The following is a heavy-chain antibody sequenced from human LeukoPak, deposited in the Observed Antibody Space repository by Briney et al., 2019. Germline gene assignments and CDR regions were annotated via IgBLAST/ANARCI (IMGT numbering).Heavy chain of an antibody. Sequence: GGSLRLSCAASGFTFSSYAMSWLRQAPGKGVEWVSAMRCSGGSTYYADSVKGGFNISRDNSKNTLYLQMNSLRAEDTSVYYCAKGPHYSSSWYYFDYWGQGTLVTVSS. CDR1: GFTFSSYA. D-gene: IGHD6-13*01. CDR2: MRCSGGST. V-gene: IGHV3-23*01. CDR3: AKGPHYSSSWYYFDY. J-gene: IGHJ4*02.